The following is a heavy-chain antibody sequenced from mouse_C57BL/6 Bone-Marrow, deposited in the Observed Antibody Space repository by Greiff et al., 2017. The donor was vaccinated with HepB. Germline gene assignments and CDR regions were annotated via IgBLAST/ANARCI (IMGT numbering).Heavy chain of an antibody. J-gene: IGHJ4*01. D-gene: IGHD2-1*01. CDR2: IDPANGNT. V-gene: IGHV14-3*01. Sequence: EVKLVESVAELVRPGASVKLSCTASGFNIKNTYMHWVKQRPEQGLEWIGRIDPANGNTKYAPKFQGKATITADTSSNTAYLQLSSLTSEDTAIYYCARRGYGNYEDYAMDYWGQGTSVTVSS. CDR1: GFNIKNTY. CDR3: ARRGYGNYEDYAMDY.